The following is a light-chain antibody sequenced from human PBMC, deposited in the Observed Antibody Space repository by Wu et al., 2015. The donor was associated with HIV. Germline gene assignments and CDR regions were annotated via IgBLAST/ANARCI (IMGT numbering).Light chain of an antibody. CDR3: QQNDNWPWT. J-gene: IGKJ1*01. Sequence: EIVMTQSPATLSVSPGERATLSCRASQSVSSNLVWYQQKPGQAPRLLMYSAFTRATGIPARFSGSGSGTEFTLTISSMQSEDFAVYYCQQNDNWPWTFGRREPKVEIK. CDR1: QSVSSN. V-gene: IGKV3-15*01. CDR2: SAF.